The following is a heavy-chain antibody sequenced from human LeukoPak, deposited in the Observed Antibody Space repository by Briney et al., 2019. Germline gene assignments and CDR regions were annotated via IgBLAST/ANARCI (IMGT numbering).Heavy chain of an antibody. CDR2: IYSSRST. CDR3: ARGGYNSGYFDY. V-gene: IGHV4-30-4*01. CDR1: GASISSGGFF. J-gene: IGHJ4*02. Sequence: PSQTLSLTCTVSGASISSGGFFWIWIRPPPGKRLEWFGYIYSSRSTSYSQSLKNRLTISVDTSKNQFSLKLSSVTATNTAVYYCARGGYNSGYFDYWGQGTLVTVSS. D-gene: IGHD5-24*01.